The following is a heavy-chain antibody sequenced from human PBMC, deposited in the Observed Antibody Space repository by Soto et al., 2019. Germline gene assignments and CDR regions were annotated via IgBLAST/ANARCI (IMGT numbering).Heavy chain of an antibody. V-gene: IGHV1-3*01. Sequence: ASVKVSCKASGYTFTSYAMQWVRQAPGQRLEWMGWINAGNGNTKYSQKFQGRVTITRDTSASTAYMELSSLRSEDTAVYYCARGDLRYFAPPSRYWGQGTLVTVSS. D-gene: IGHD3-9*01. CDR2: INAGNGNT. J-gene: IGHJ4*02. CDR3: ARGDLRYFAPPSRY. CDR1: GYTFTSYA.